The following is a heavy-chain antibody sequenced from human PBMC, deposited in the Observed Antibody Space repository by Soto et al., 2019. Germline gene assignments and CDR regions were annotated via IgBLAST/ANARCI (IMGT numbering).Heavy chain of an antibody. CDR3: TTRIYGSGSYVTGTTPGMDV. J-gene: IGHJ6*02. Sequence: GGSLRLSCAASGFTFSNAWMNWVRQAPGKGLEWVGRIKSKTDGGTTDYAAPVKGRFTISRDDSKNTLYLQMNSLKTEDTAVYYCTTRIYGSGSYVTGTTPGMDVWGQGTTVTVSS. V-gene: IGHV3-15*07. D-gene: IGHD3-10*01. CDR2: IKSKTDGGTT. CDR1: GFTFSNAW.